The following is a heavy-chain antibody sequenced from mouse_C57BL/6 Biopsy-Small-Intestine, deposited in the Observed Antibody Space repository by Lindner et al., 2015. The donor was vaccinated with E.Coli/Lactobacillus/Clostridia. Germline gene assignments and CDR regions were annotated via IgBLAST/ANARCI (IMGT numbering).Heavy chain of an antibody. Sequence: VQLQESGPVLVKPGASVKMSCKASGYTFSDYYMNWVKQSQGKSLEWIGVTDPSNGGISYNQKFKGKATLTVDKSSSTAYMDLNSLTSEDSAVYYCSRGGLNYYGSFDYWGQGTTLTVSS. CDR1: GYTFSDYY. J-gene: IGHJ2*01. CDR3: SRGGLNYYGSFDY. D-gene: IGHD1-1*01. CDR2: TDPSNGGI. V-gene: IGHV1-19*01.